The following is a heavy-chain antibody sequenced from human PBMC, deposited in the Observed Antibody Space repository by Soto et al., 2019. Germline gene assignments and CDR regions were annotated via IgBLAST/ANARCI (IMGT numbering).Heavy chain of an antibody. CDR3: AGGIGARPVGY. CDR1: GGSISSGGYS. CDR2: IYHSGST. J-gene: IGHJ4*02. V-gene: IGHV4-30-2*01. Sequence: QLQLQESGSGLVKPSQTLSLTCAVSGGSISSGGYSWSWIRQPPGKCLEWIGYIYHSGSTYHNPYLKSRVTISVDRSKNQFSLKLSSVTAADTAEYYCAGGIGARPVGYSGQGTLVTVSS. D-gene: IGHD6-6*01.